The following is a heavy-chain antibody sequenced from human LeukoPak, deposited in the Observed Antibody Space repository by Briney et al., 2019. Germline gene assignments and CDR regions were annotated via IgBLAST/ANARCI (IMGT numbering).Heavy chain of an antibody. D-gene: IGHD2-2*01. CDR1: GASFSNYY. Sequence: ASVKASCKASGASFSNYYIHWVRQAPGQGLGWAGLIYPGGGWTNYAQKFQGRVTMTTDTSTSTVYMELSSLRSEDTAVYYCARDMPHNCFDPWGQGTLVTVSP. V-gene: IGHV1-46*01. CDR2: IYPGGGWT. J-gene: IGHJ5*02. CDR3: ARDMPHNCFDP.